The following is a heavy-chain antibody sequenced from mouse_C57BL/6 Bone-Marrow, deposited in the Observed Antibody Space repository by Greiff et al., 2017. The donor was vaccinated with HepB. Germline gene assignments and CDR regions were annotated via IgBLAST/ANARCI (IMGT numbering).Heavy chain of an antibody. D-gene: IGHD4-1*01. CDR3: ARGGTGTDAMDY. CDR1: GYTFTSYW. CDR2: INPSNGGT. Sequence: VQLQQPGTELVKPGASVKLSCKASGYTFTSYWMHWVKQRPGQGLEWIGNINPSNGGTNYNAKFKSKATLTVDKSSSTAYMQLSSLTSEDSAVYYCARGGTGTDAMDYWGQGTSVTVSS. J-gene: IGHJ4*01. V-gene: IGHV1-53*01.